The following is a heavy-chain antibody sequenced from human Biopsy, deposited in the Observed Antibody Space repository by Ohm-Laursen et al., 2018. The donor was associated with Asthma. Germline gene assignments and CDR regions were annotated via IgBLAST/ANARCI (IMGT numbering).Heavy chain of an antibody. CDR2: THSVFGTT. V-gene: IGHV1-69*01. CDR1: GGTFNTYV. CDR3: ARKAGSCISRTCYSLDF. Sequence: GSSVKVSCKSLGGTFNTYVIGWVRQAPGQGLEWLGGTHSVFGTTTYPQKFQDRVTITADDSTSTVYMELSSLRSEDTAVYYCARKAGSCISRTCYSLDFWGQGTLVTVSS. J-gene: IGHJ4*02. D-gene: IGHD2-2*01.